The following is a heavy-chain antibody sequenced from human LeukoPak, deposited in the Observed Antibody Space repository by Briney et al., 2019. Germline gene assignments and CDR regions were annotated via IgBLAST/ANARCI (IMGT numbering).Heavy chain of an antibody. V-gene: IGHV3-33*01. CDR1: GFTISSYG. Sequence: GGSLRLSCAASGFTISSYGMHWVRQAPGKGLEWVAVIWYDGSNKYYADSVRGRFTISRDNSKNTLYLQMNSLRAEDTAVYYCARGGVLRFLEWLNHYYYYGMDVWGQGTTVTVSS. CDR3: ARGGVLRFLEWLNHYYYYGMDV. CDR2: IWYDGSNK. D-gene: IGHD3-3*01. J-gene: IGHJ6*02.